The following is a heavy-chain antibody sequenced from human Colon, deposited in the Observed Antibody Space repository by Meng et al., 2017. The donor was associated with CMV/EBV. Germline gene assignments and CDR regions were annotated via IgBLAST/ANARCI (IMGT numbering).Heavy chain of an antibody. Sequence: VQLVESGGDLVQPRGSLRLSCVVSGFTFSDYFMDWVRQAPGKGLEWVGRSGRKVDGYTTEYAASVKGRFRISRDASKDSLYLQMDSLKSEDTAVYYCVRGSRGFDLWGQGTMVTVSS. J-gene: IGHJ3*01. CDR1: GFTFSDYF. V-gene: IGHV3-72*01. CDR2: SGRKVDGYTT. CDR3: VRGSRGFDL.